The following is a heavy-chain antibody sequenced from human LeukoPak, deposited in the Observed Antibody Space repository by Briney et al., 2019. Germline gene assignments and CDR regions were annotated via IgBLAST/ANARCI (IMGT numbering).Heavy chain of an antibody. J-gene: IGHJ4*02. Sequence: ASGKVSCNASGYTFTSYYMHWVRQAPGQGLEWMGIINPSGGSTSYAQKFQGRVTMTRDTSTSTVYMELSSLRSEDTAVYYCARVLAAGTPLFDYWGQGTLVTVSS. CDR3: ARVLAAGTPLFDY. D-gene: IGHD6-13*01. CDR1: GYTFTSYY. V-gene: IGHV1-46*01. CDR2: INPSGGST.